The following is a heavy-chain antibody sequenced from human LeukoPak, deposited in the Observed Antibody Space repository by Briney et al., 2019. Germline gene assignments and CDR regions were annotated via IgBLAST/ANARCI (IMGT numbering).Heavy chain of an antibody. Sequence: ASVKVSCKAPGYTFTSYYMHWVRQAPGQGLEWMGIINPSGGSTSYAQKFQGRVTMTRDTSTSTVYMELSSLRPEDTAVYYCARALRNDVRLFDPWGQGTLVTVSS. CDR2: INPSGGST. CDR1: GYTFTSYY. J-gene: IGHJ5*02. V-gene: IGHV1-46*01. D-gene: IGHD1-1*01. CDR3: ARALRNDVRLFDP.